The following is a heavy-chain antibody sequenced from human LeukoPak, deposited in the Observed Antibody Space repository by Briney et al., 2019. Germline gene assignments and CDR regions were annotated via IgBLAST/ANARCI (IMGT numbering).Heavy chain of an antibody. V-gene: IGHV4-59*01. J-gene: IGHJ4*02. Sequence: SKTLSLTCTVSGASISTYYWSWVRQPPGKGLEWIGYIYYGGNTNYNPSLKSRVTISVDTSKNQLSLRLNSVTAADTAVYYCARVQGMSGYFLIDFWGQGTLVTVSS. D-gene: IGHD3-3*01. CDR3: ARVQGMSGYFLIDF. CDR2: IYYGGNT. CDR1: GASISTYY.